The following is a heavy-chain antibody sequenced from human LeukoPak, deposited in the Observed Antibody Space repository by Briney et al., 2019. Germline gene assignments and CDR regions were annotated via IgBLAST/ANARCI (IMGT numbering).Heavy chain of an antibody. CDR1: GYTFTSYG. D-gene: IGHD3-22*01. CDR3: ARARRRPRYAHYDSSGPTGDAFDI. J-gene: IGHJ3*02. V-gene: IGHV1-18*01. CDR2: ISAYNGNT. Sequence: GASVKVSCKASGYTFTSYGISWVRQAPGQGLEWMGWISAYNGNTNYAQKLQGRVTMTTDTSTSTAYMELRSLRSDDTAVYYCARARRRPRYAHYDSSGPTGDAFDIWGQGTMVTVSS.